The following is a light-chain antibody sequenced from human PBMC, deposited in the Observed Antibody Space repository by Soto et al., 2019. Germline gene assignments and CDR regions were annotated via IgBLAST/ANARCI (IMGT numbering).Light chain of an antibody. CDR2: DVS. V-gene: IGLV2-11*01. J-gene: IGLJ1*01. CDR1: SSDVGDYNF. CDR3: CSYAGSYSYV. Sequence: QSALTQPRSVSGSPGQSVTISCTGTSSDVGDYNFVSWHQQHPGKAPKLVIYDVSKRPSGVPDRFSGSKSGNTASLTISGLQAEDEADYYCCSYAGSYSYVFGTGTKVTV.